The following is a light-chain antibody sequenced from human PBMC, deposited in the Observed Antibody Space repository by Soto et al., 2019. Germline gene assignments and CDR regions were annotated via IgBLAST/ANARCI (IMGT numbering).Light chain of an antibody. CDR1: QSVSSSY. CDR3: RQYGSSPGLFT. V-gene: IGKV3-20*01. J-gene: IGKJ3*01. Sequence: EIVLTQSPGTLSLSPGERATLPCRASQSVSSSYLAWYQQKPGQAPRLLIYGASTRATGIPDRFSGSGSGTDFTLTISRLEPEHFAVYYCRQYGSSPGLFTFGPGTKVDIK. CDR2: GAS.